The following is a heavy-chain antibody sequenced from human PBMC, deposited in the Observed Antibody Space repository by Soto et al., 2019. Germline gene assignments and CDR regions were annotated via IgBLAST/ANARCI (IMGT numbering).Heavy chain of an antibody. CDR2: IYHSGST. CDR1: GDSISRGGYY. Sequence: QVQLQESGPGLVKPSQTLSLTCTVSGDSISRGGYYWNWLRQHPRKGLEWIGYIYHSGSTIYNPPLKIRVTXSXXXSXXRLSLELSNVTAADTAVYYCARDGAGAYGLGWFDPWGQGILVTVSS. CDR3: ARDGAGAYGLGWFDP. V-gene: IGHV4-31*03. D-gene: IGHD2-21*01. J-gene: IGHJ5*02.